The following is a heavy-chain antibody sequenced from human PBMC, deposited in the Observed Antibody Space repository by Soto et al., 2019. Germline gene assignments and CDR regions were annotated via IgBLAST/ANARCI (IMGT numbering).Heavy chain of an antibody. V-gene: IGHV3-48*04. D-gene: IGHD2-15*01. J-gene: IGHJ4*02. CDR3: ARDRPQYCSGDSCYSGGFDS. CDR1: GFTLSSYS. Sequence: GGSLRLSCAASGFTLSSYSMNWVRQAPGKGLEWVSYITASSSTIHYGDSVKGRFTISRDNARNSLYLQMNSLRAEDTAVYYCARDRPQYCSGDSCYSGGFDSWGQGTLVTVSS. CDR2: ITASSSTI.